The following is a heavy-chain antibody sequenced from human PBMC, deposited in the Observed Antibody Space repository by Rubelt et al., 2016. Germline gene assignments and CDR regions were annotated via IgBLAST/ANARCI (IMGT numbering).Heavy chain of an antibody. CDR3: ARANHGDYEDY. D-gene: IGHD4-17*01. Sequence: QVQLVQSGAEVKKPGASVKVSCKASGYTFTNYGMHWGRQAPGQRLEWMGWNDAGNGDTKYSQKLKDRVSITRDASANTAYMELSSLRSEDTAVYYCARANHGDYEDYWGQGTLVTVSS. J-gene: IGHJ4*02. CDR2: NDAGNGDT. V-gene: IGHV1-3*01. CDR1: GYTFTNYG.